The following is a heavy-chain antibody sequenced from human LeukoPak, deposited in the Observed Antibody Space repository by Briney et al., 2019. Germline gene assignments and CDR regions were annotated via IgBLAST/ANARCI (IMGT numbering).Heavy chain of an antibody. Sequence: SETLSLTCTVSGGSISSYYWSWIRQPPGKGLEWIGYIYYSGSTNYNPSLKSRVTISVDTSKNQFSLKLSSVTAADTAVYYCARLWLGINAFDIWGQGTMVTVSS. V-gene: IGHV4-59*08. CDR1: GGSISSYY. D-gene: IGHD6-19*01. CDR2: IYYSGST. CDR3: ARLWLGINAFDI. J-gene: IGHJ3*02.